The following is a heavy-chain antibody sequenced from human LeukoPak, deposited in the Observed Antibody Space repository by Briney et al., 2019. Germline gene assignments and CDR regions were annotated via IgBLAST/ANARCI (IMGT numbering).Heavy chain of an antibody. CDR1: GFTFSSYS. Sequence: GGSLRLSCAVSGFTFSSYSMNWVRQAPGKGLEWVSSITSSSSYIYYADSVKGRFTISRDNAKNSLYLKMNSLRAEDTAVYCCARDLTVTSTCWFDXWGQGXLVTVS. J-gene: IGHJ5*02. D-gene: IGHD4-11*01. V-gene: IGHV3-21*01. CDR2: ITSSSSYI. CDR3: ARDLTVTSTCWFDX.